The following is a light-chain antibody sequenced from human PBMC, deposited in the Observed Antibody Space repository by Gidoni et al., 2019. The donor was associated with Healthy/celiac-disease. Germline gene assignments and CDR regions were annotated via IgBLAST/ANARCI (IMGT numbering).Light chain of an antibody. V-gene: IGKV3-20*01. CDR1: QSVSSSY. CDR3: QQYGSSPPMYT. Sequence: IVFTPSPHTLSLSPGERATLSCTANQSVSSSYLAWYQQQPGQAPRLLIYGASSRATGIPDRCSGSGSGTDFTLTISRLEPEDFAVYYCQQYGSSPPMYTFGQGTKLEIK. J-gene: IGKJ2*01. CDR2: GAS.